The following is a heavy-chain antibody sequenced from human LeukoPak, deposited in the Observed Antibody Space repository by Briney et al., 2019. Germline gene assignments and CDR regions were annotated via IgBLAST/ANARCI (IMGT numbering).Heavy chain of an antibody. CDR1: GYAFTSYG. Sequence: ASVKVSCKASGYAFTSYGISWVRQAPGQGLEWMGWISAYNDNTNYVQKLQGRVTMTTDISTSTAYMELRSLGSDDTAVYYCASVDILTGFYTYFDYWGQGTLLTVSS. D-gene: IGHD3-9*01. CDR3: ASVDILTGFYTYFDY. J-gene: IGHJ4*02. V-gene: IGHV1-18*04. CDR2: ISAYNDNT.